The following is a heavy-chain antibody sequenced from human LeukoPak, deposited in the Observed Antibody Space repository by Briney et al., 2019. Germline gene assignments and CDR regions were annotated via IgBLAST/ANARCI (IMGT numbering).Heavy chain of an antibody. J-gene: IGHJ4*02. V-gene: IGHV3-23*01. Sequence: GGSLRLSCEASGFTFGSYAMYWVRQAPGKGLEWVAGIFGSGGSAHYADSVKGRFTISRDNSKNTVYMQINNLRVEDTAVYYCGKTTTGYSSGQKPAWPVDYWGQGTLVTVSS. CDR2: IFGSGGSA. CDR1: GFTFGSYA. D-gene: IGHD6-19*01. CDR3: GKTTTGYSSGQKPAWPVDY.